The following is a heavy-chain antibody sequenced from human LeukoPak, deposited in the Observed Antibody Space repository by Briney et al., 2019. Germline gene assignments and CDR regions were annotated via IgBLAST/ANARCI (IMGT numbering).Heavy chain of an antibody. D-gene: IGHD1-26*01. CDR1: GFTFSSYN. Sequence: GSLRLSCAASGFTFSSYNMNWVRQAPGKGLEWVSSISRTSSYIYYADSVKGRFTISRDNAQNSLYLQMNSLRVEDTAVYYCARDLGATSYCFDYWGQGTLVTVSS. J-gene: IGHJ4*02. CDR2: ISRTSSYI. V-gene: IGHV3-21*01. CDR3: ARDLGATSYCFDY.